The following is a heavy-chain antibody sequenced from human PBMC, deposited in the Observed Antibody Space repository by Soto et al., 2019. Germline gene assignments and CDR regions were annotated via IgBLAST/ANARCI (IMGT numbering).Heavy chain of an antibody. J-gene: IGHJ4*02. V-gene: IGHV4-39*01. Sequence: QLQLQESGPGLVKPSETLSLTCTVSGGSISSYSYYWGWIRQPPGKGLEWIGSIYYSGSAYYNPSLKSRVSISVDTSKNHFSLKLSSVTAADTAVYYCARHRADGDYARIYFDYWGQGTLVTVSS. CDR2: IYYSGSA. CDR1: GGSISSYSYY. CDR3: ARHRADGDYARIYFDY. D-gene: IGHD4-17*01.